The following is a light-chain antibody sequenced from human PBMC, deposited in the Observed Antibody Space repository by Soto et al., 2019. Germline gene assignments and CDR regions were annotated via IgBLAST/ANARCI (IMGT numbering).Light chain of an antibody. CDR2: PIS. Sequence: IEMTQSPSSLSASVGDRVTISCRASQRIGTYLNWYQQRPGRAPKLLISPISTWPLGVPSRFSGSGSGTDFTLTITRPEDEDFSSYHCHKNYSTHNTFGQGTKLEIK. CDR1: QRIGTY. CDR3: HKNYSTHNT. J-gene: IGKJ2*01. V-gene: IGKV1-39*01.